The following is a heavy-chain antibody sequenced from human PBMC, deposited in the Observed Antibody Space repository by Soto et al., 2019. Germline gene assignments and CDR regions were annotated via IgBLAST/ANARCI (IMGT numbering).Heavy chain of an antibody. CDR1: GFTFSNYW. D-gene: IGHD2-15*01. CDR2: INSDGSVS. J-gene: IGHJ6*03. CDR3: ARGDCVGGTCYSLAGSFYYYMDV. V-gene: IGHV3-74*01. Sequence: EVQLVESGGGLVQPGGSLRLSCVASGFTFSNYWMYWVRQAPGEGLVWVSRINSDGSVSSYADSVKGRLTISRDNVNNTLYLQMDSLRAEDTAVYYCARGDCVGGTCYSLAGSFYYYMDVWGKGTTVTVFS.